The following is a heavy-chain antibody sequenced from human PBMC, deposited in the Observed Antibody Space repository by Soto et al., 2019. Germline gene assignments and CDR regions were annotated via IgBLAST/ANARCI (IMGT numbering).Heavy chain of an antibody. Sequence: KPGGSLRLSCAAFGLTVSGKKYISWVRQAPGKGLEWVSSISSSSSYIYYADSVKGRFTISRDNAKNSLYLQMNSLRAEDTAVYYCARLIAVAGPDYWGQGTLVTVSS. CDR2: ISSSSSYI. V-gene: IGHV3-21*01. D-gene: IGHD6-19*01. J-gene: IGHJ4*02. CDR3: ARLIAVAGPDY. CDR1: GLTVSGKKY.